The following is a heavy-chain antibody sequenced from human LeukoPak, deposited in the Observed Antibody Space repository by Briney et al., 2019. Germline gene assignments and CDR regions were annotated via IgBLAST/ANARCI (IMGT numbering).Heavy chain of an antibody. CDR1: GYTFTSYY. CDR3: ARDRSTAAAGRSWYFDL. D-gene: IGHD6-13*01. CDR2: INPSGGST. V-gene: IGHV1-46*01. J-gene: IGHJ2*01. Sequence: ASVKVSCKASGYTFTSYYMHWVRQAPGQGLEWMGIINPSGGSTSYAQKFQGRVTMTRDMSTSTVYMGLSSLRSEDTAVYYCARDRSTAAAGRSWYFDLWDRGTLVTVSS.